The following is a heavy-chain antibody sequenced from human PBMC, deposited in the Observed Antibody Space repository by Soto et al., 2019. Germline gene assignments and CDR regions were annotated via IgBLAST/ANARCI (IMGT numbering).Heavy chain of an antibody. V-gene: IGHV3-30*18. CDR3: AKLWGYSSSWYALNY. CDR1: GFTFSSYG. J-gene: IGHJ4*02. CDR2: ISYDGSNK. Sequence: LRLSCAATGFTFSSYGMHWVRQAPGKGLEWVAVISYDGSNKYYADSVKGRFTISRDNSKNTLYLQMNSLRAEDTAVYYCAKLWGYSSSWYALNYWGQGTLVTVSS. D-gene: IGHD6-13*01.